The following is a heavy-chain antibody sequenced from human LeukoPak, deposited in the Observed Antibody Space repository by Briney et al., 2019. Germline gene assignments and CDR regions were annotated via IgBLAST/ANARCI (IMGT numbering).Heavy chain of an antibody. Sequence: SVKVSCKASGGTFSSYAISWVRQAPGQGLEWMGGIIPIFGTTNYAQKFQGRVTITADESTSTAYMELSSLRSEDTAVYYCASGVLEWLPPYYYYGMDVWGQGTTVTVSS. V-gene: IGHV1-69*13. D-gene: IGHD3-3*01. J-gene: IGHJ6*02. CDR1: GGTFSSYA. CDR2: IIPIFGTT. CDR3: ASGVLEWLPPYYYYGMDV.